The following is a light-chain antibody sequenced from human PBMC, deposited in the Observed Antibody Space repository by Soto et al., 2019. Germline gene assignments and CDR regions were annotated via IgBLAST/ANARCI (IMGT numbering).Light chain of an antibody. CDR2: AAS. CDR3: QQLNSYPT. Sequence: DIQLTQSPSFLSASVGDRVTITCRASQGISSYLAWYQQKPGKAPKLLIYAASTLQSGVPSRFSGSGSGTGFTLTISSLQPDDFATYYCQQLNSYPTFGQGTRLEIK. CDR1: QGISSY. V-gene: IGKV1-9*01. J-gene: IGKJ5*01.